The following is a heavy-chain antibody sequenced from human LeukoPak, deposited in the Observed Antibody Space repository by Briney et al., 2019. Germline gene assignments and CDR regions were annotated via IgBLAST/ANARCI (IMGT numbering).Heavy chain of an antibody. J-gene: IGHJ6*03. CDR2: IYYSGNA. CDR1: GGSFSGYY. V-gene: IGHV4-34*01. Sequence: SETLSLTCAVYGGSFSGYYWSWIRQPPGKGLEWIGNIYYSGNAYHNPSLKSRVTISVDTSKNQFSLRLSSVTAADTAVYYCASVRRGFGEFSKYYSYYYMDVWGKGTTVTISS. CDR3: ASVRRGFGEFSKYYSYYYMDV. D-gene: IGHD3-10*01.